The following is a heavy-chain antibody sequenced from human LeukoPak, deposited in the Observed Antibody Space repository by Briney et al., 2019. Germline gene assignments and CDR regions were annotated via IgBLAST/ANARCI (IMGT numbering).Heavy chain of an antibody. Sequence: GESLRLSCAASGFRFNTYWMSWVRQAPGKGLEWVANIKQDGSEKYYVDSVKGRFTISRDNAKNSLYLQMNSLRAEDTAVYYCARDSILSPYYYYYYMDVWGKGTTVTISS. CDR3: ARDSILSPYYYYYYMDV. D-gene: IGHD2-2*01. CDR2: IKQDGSEK. J-gene: IGHJ6*03. CDR1: GFRFNTYW. V-gene: IGHV3-7*01.